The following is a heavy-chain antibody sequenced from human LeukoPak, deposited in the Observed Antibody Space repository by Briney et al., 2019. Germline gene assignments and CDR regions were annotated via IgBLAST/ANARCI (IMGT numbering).Heavy chain of an antibody. V-gene: IGHV1-18*04. J-gene: IGHJ4*02. CDR3: ARASYWPADY. Sequence: ASVKVSCKTSGYKFTDYYIHWVRQAPGQGLEWMGWISAYNGNTNYAQKLQGRVTMTTDTSTSTAYMELRSLRSDDTAVYYCARASYWPADYWGQGTLVTVSS. CDR2: ISAYNGNT. CDR1: GYKFTDYY. D-gene: IGHD3-10*01.